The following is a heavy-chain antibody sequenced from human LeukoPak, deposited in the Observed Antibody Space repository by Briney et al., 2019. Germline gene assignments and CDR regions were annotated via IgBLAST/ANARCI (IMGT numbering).Heavy chain of an antibody. CDR1: GGSISGGNYY. V-gene: IGHV4-61*02. Sequence: PSETLSLTCTVSGGSISGGNYYWSWIRQPAGKGLEWIGRIHTSGSTKYNPSLKSRFTLSVDNSKNQFSLKLSSVTAADTAVYYCAREGPMVRGVIGIWGQGTMVTVSS. J-gene: IGHJ3*02. CDR2: IHTSGST. CDR3: AREGPMVRGVIGI. D-gene: IGHD3-10*01.